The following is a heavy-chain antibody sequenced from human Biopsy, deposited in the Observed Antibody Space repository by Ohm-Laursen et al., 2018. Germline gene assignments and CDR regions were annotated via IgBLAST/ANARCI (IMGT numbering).Heavy chain of an antibody. V-gene: IGHV4-59*01. CDR3: ARLTGDPSY. CDR1: GGSIKGYY. J-gene: IGHJ4*02. D-gene: IGHD7-27*01. CDR2: IYYTGHT. Sequence: PGTLSLTWTVSGGSIKGYYWNWIRQSPGKGLEWIGFIYYTGHTNYNPSLKSRATISVDTSKNQFSLKVISVTAADTAVYYCARLTGDPSYWGQGILVTVSS.